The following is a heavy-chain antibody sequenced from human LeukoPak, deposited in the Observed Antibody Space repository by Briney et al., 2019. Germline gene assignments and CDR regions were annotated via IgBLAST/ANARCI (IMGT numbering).Heavy chain of an antibody. J-gene: IGHJ4*02. Sequence: KPGGSLRLSCAASGFTFSDYYMSWIRQAPGKGLGWVSYISSSGSTIYYADSVKGRFTSSRDNAKNSLYLQINNLKSEDTALYYCARGGYGDYGYFDYWGQGTLVTVSS. CDR3: ARGGYGDYGYFDY. V-gene: IGHV3-11*01. CDR1: GFTFSDYY. CDR2: ISSSGSTI. D-gene: IGHD4-17*01.